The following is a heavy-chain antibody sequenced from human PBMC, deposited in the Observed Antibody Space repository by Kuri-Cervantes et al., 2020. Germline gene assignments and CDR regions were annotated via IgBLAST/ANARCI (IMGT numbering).Heavy chain of an antibody. D-gene: IGHD6-13*01. V-gene: IGHV3-53*01. Sequence: GGSLRLSCAASGFSVSSEYMSWVRQAPGKGLEWVSTIYRGGPTYYGDSVKGRFTISRDNSKNVVYLQMNSLRAEDTALYYCARVLGCSSWYHFDYWGQGTLVTVSS. CDR3: ARVLGCSSWYHFDY. J-gene: IGHJ4*02. CDR2: IYRGGPT. CDR1: GFSVSSEY.